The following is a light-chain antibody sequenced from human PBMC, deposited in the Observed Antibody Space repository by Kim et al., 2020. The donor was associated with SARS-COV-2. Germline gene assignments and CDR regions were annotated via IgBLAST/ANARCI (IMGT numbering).Light chain of an antibody. CDR2: GKS. Sequence: VALEQTVRITCQGDSLRSYYATWYQQEPGQAPIVVIYGKSNRPSGIPDRFSGSRSGNTASLTITGTQAGDEADYYCNSRSSNDNVVFGGGTQLTVL. CDR3: NSRSSNDNVV. CDR1: SLRSYY. J-gene: IGLJ2*01. V-gene: IGLV3-19*01.